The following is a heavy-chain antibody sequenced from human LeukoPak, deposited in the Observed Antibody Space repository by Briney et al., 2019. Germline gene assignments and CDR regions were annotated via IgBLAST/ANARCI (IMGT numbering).Heavy chain of an antibody. CDR1: GYTFTSYD. Sequence: SVKVSCKASGYTFTSYDINWVRQAPGQGLEWMGGIIPIFGTANYAQKFQGRVTITRDTSASTAYMELSSLRSEDTAVYYCAGDCSGGSCYDDAFDIWGQGTMVTVSS. V-gene: IGHV1-69*05. D-gene: IGHD2-15*01. J-gene: IGHJ3*02. CDR2: IIPIFGTA. CDR3: AGDCSGGSCYDDAFDI.